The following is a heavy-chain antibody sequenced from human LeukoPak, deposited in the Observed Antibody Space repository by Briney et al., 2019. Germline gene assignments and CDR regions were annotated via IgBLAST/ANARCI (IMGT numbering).Heavy chain of an antibody. J-gene: IGHJ3*02. CDR2: IYWDDDK. CDR3: AHRPFYSSSWYTDAFGI. V-gene: IGHV2-5*02. D-gene: IGHD6-13*01. Sequence: SGPTLVKPTQTLTLTCTFSGFSLSTSGVGVGWIRQPPGKALEWLALIYWDDDKRYSPSLKSRLTITKDTSKNQVVLTMTNMDPVDTATYYCAHRPFYSSSWYTDAFGIWGQGTMVTVSS. CDR1: GFSLSTSGVG.